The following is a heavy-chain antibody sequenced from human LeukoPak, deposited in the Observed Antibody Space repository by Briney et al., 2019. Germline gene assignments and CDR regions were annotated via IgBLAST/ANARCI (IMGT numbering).Heavy chain of an antibody. CDR3: ARDVTPLYDSGSLD. CDR1: GGSISSLSSSYY. CDR2: IYYSGRT. Sequence: SSETLSLICTVSGGSISSLSSSYYWAWIRQSPGKGLQWIGSIYYSGRTYYNPSLKSRVTISVDTSKNQFSLKLSSVTAADTAVYYCARDVTPLYDSGSLDWGQGTLVTVSS. D-gene: IGHD3-10*01. J-gene: IGHJ4*02. V-gene: IGHV4-39*07.